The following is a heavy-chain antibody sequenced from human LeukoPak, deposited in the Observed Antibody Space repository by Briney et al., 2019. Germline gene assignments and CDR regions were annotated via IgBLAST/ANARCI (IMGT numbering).Heavy chain of an antibody. CDR1: GFTFSSYW. CDR2: IKQDGSEK. J-gene: IGHJ4*02. D-gene: IGHD3-10*01. V-gene: IGHV3-7*01. CDR3: ARPSLGSGSSGLDY. Sequence: GGSLRLSCAASGFTFSSYWMGWVRQAPGKGLEWVANIKQDGSEKYYVDSVKGRFTISRDNAKNSLYLQMNSLRAEDTAVYYCARPSLGSGSSGLDYWGQGTLVTVSS.